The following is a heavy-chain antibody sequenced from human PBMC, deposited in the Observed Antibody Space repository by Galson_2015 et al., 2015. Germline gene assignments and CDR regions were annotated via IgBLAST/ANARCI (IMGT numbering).Heavy chain of an antibody. D-gene: IGHD2-15*01. Sequence: SLRLSCAASGFTFSDYYMSWIRQAPGKGLEWVSYISRSGSTIYYADSVKGRFTISRDNAKNSLYLQMNGLRAEDTAVYYCARYCSGGSCYWAFDYWGQGTLVTVSS. CDR3: ARYCSGGSCYWAFDY. CDR1: GFTFSDYY. CDR2: ISRSGSTI. J-gene: IGHJ4*02. V-gene: IGHV3-11*01.